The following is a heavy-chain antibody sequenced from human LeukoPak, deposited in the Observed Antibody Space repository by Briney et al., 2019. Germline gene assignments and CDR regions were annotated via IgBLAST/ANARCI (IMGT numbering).Heavy chain of an antibody. CDR1: GGSFSGYY. V-gene: IGHV4-34*01. J-gene: IGHJ4*02. CDR3: ARHRRRIWFGELLHFDY. D-gene: IGHD3-10*01. Sequence: SETLSLTSAVYGGSFSGYYWSWIRQPPGKGLEWIGEINHSGSTNYNPSLKSRVTISVDTSKNQFSLKLSSVTAADTAVYYCARHRRRIWFGELLHFDYWGQGTLVTVSS. CDR2: INHSGST.